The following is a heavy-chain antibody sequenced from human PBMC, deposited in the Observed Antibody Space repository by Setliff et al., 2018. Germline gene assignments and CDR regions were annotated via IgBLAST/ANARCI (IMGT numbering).Heavy chain of an antibody. V-gene: IGHV4-30-4*08. Sequence: PSETLSLTCTVSGASINSGDYYWSWIRQRPGKALEYIGYVDFSGKTDYNPSLKSRLTMSFDTSKNQFSLRLRSVSAADTAVYFCARRYFDSGSYFYFDYWGHGTLVTVSS. D-gene: IGHD3-10*01. CDR2: VDFSGKT. J-gene: IGHJ4*01. CDR3: ARRYFDSGSYFYFDY. CDR1: GASINSGDYY.